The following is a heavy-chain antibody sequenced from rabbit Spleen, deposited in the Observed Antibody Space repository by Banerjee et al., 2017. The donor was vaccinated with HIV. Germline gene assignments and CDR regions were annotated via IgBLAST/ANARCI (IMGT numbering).Heavy chain of an antibody. CDR3: VRDQAGDADYGPYYLNL. CDR2: IEPIFGKT. V-gene: IGHV1S47*01. CDR1: GIDLSYNA. D-gene: IGHD2-1*01. J-gene: IGHJ4*01. Sequence: QEQLKETGGGLVQPGGSLTLSCKVSGIDLSYNAMSWVRQAPGKGLEWIGDIEPIFGKTYYANWVNGRFTISSHDAQNKLYLQLSSLTAADTATYFCVRDQAGDADYGPYYLNLWGPGTLVTVS.